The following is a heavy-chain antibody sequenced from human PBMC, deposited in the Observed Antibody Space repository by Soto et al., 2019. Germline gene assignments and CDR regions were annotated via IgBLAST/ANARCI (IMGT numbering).Heavy chain of an antibody. CDR3: ARGFSETQPERQRNDY. D-gene: IGHD1-1*01. CDR1: GFTFSSYS. Sequence: WGSLRLSCAASGFTFSSYSMNWVRQAPGKGLEWVSSISSSSSYIYYADSVKGRFTISRDNAKNSLYLQMNSLRAEDTAVYYCARGFSETQPERQRNDYWGQGTLVTVSS. J-gene: IGHJ4*02. V-gene: IGHV3-21*01. CDR2: ISSSSSYI.